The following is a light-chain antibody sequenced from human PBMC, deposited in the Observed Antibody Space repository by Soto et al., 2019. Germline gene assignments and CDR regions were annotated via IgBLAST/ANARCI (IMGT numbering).Light chain of an antibody. Sequence: DIVLTQSPDSLAVSLGERATINCKSSQSVLYSVNNKDYLAWYQQKPGQPPRLLIYWASSRASGVPDRFSGSGSGTDFSLPINSLQPEDVAVYYGQHYYTLPLTFGGGTKVDI. CDR2: WAS. V-gene: IGKV4-1*01. CDR1: QSVLYSVNNKDY. J-gene: IGKJ4*01. CDR3: QHYYTLPLT.